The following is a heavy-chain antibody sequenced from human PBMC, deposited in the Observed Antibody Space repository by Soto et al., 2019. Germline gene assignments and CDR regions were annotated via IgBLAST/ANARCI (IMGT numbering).Heavy chain of an antibody. V-gene: IGHV1-18*04. CDR2: INPSSGNT. J-gene: IGHJ4*02. D-gene: IGHD5-12*01. Sequence: GASVKVSCKTSGYTFSSHGISWVRQAPGQGLEWMGWINPSSGNTHFAPKVQGRVSLTTDTATSTVYMELRSLTSDDTAMYYCVREMDSGYAHDFDYWGQGTLVTVSS. CDR3: VREMDSGYAHDFDY. CDR1: GYTFSSHG.